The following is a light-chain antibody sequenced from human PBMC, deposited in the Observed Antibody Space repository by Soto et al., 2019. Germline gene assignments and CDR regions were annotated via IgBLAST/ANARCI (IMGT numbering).Light chain of an antibody. CDR3: QHYSNWPPWT. V-gene: IGKV3-15*01. CDR2: GAS. Sequence: EIVMTQSPATLSVSPGARATLSCRASQSVSNNLAWYQQKPGQAPRLLIYGASTRATGIPARFSGSGSGTECTLTSSTLQSADFAIYYCQHYSNWPPWTFGQGTKVYIK. CDR1: QSVSNN. J-gene: IGKJ1*01.